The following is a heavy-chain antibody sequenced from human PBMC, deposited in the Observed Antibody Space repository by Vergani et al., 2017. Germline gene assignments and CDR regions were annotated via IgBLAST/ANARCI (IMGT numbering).Heavy chain of an antibody. D-gene: IGHD3-22*01. CDR1: GGSISNYY. CDR2: IYYSGST. J-gene: IGHJ4*02. CDR3: ARDRSAYYYHSSGYYDY. V-gene: IGHV4-59*01. Sequence: QVQLQESGPGLVKPSETLSLTCTVSGGSISNYYWSWIRQPPGKGLEWIGYIYYSGSTNYNPSLKSRVTILIDTAKNQFSLKVSSVTAADTAVYYCARDRSAYYYHSSGYYDYWGQGTLVTVSS.